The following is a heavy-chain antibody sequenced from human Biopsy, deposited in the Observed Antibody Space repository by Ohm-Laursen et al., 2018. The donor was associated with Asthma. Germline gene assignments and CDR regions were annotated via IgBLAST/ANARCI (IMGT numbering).Heavy chain of an antibody. V-gene: IGHV1-69*01. CDR3: ARKAGSCISRTCYSLDF. J-gene: IGHJ4*02. CDR2: INSVFGTT. D-gene: IGHD2-2*01. CDR1: GGTFNTYV. Sequence: SSVKISCKSLGGTFNTYVTGWVRQAPGQGLEWMGGINSVFGTTTYPQKFQDRVTITADDSTSTVYMELSSLRSEDTAVYYCARKAGSCISRTCYSLDFWGQGTLVTVSS.